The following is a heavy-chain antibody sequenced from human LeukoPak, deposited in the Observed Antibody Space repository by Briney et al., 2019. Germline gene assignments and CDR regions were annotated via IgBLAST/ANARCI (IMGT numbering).Heavy chain of an antibody. CDR2: IWYDGSNK. V-gene: IGHV3-33*01. CDR3: ARVLLPLYGMDV. Sequence: GRSLRLSCAASGFTFSSYGMHWVRQAPGKGLEWVAVIWYDGSNKYYADSVKGRITISRDNSKNTLYLQMNSLRAEDTAVYYCARVLLPLYGMDVWGQGTTVTVSS. D-gene: IGHD3-22*01. CDR1: GFTFSSYG. J-gene: IGHJ6*02.